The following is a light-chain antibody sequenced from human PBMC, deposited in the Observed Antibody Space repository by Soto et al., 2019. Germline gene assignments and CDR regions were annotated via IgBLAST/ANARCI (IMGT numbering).Light chain of an antibody. V-gene: IGKV3-20*01. CDR1: QSVSSSS. CDR3: QQYGTSPYT. Sequence: EIVLTQSPGTLSLSPGERATLYCRASQSVSSSSLAWYQQKPGQAPRLLIYGASSRATGIPDRFSGSGSGTDFTLCITRLEPEDFAVYYCQQYGTSPYTFGQGTKLEIK. CDR2: GAS. J-gene: IGKJ2*01.